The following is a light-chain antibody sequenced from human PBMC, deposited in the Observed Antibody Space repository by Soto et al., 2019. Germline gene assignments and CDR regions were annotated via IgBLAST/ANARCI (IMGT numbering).Light chain of an antibody. CDR1: QSISNY. V-gene: IGKV1-39*01. CDR2: TAS. J-gene: IGKJ3*01. Sequence: EIQMTQSPSSLSASVGDRVTITCRASQSISNYLNWYQQKPGKAPKLLIYTASSLQSGVPSRFSGSGSGTDFTLTISSLQPEDFATYYCQQSYNTPFTFGPGTKVDIK. CDR3: QQSYNTPFT.